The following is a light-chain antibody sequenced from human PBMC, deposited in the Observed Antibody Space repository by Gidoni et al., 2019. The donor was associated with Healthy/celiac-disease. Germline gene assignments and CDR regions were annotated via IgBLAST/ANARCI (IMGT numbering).Light chain of an antibody. J-gene: IGLJ2*01. CDR1: SSDVGGYHY. V-gene: IGLV2-14*01. Sequence: QSALTQPASVSGSPGQSITIPGTGTSSDVGGYHYVSWYQQHPGKAPKLMIYDVSNRPSGVSSRFSGSKSGNTASLTISGLQAEDEADYYCSSYTSSSTVVFGGGTKLTVL. CDR3: SSYTSSSTVV. CDR2: DVS.